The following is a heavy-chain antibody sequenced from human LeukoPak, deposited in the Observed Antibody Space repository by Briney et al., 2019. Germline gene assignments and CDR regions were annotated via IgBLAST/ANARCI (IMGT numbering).Heavy chain of an antibody. D-gene: IGHD2-2*01. CDR3: ARRLEYQLLRYGPLDPHYYFDY. J-gene: IGHJ4*02. CDR1: GFTFSSYA. V-gene: IGHV3-23*01. Sequence: GGSLRLSCAASGFTFSSYAMSWVRQAPGKGLEWVSAISGSGGSTYYADSVKGRFTISRDNSKNSLYLQMNSLRAEDTAVYYCARRLEYQLLRYGPLDPHYYFDYWGQGTLVTVSS. CDR2: ISGSGGST.